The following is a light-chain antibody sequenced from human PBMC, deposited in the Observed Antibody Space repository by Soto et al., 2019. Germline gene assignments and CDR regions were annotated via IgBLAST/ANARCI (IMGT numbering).Light chain of an antibody. CDR1: SSDVGGYNY. J-gene: IGLJ2*01. CDR2: DVS. Sequence: QSTLTQPASVSGSPGQSITISCTGTSSDVGGYNYVSWYQQHPGKAPKLMIYDVSNRPSGVSNRFSGSKYGNTASLTISGLKAEDEADYSCSSETSSSTRVFGGGTKLTVL. V-gene: IGLV2-14*01. CDR3: SSETSSSTRV.